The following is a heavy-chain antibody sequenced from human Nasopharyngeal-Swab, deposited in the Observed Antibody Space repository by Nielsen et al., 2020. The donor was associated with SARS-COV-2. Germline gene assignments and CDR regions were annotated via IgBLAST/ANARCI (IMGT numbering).Heavy chain of an antibody. V-gene: IGHV3-9*01. CDR2: ISWNSGSI. D-gene: IGHD3-10*01. J-gene: IGHJ4*02. CDR3: AAYGSGSYYTL. Sequence: SLKISCAASGFTFDDYAMHWVRQAPGKGLEWVSGISWNSGSIGYADSVKGRFTISRDNAKNSLYLQMNSLRAEDTALYYRAAYGSGSYYTLWGQGTLVTVSS. CDR1: GFTFDDYA.